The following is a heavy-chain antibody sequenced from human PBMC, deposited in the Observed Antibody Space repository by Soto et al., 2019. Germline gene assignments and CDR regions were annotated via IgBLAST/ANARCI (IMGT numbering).Heavy chain of an antibody. V-gene: IGHV1-3*01. CDR3: VRKHVSATGIDWFDP. J-gene: IGHJ5*02. CDR1: GYTFTSYG. Sequence: ASVKVSCKASGYTFTSYGIHWVRQAPGQRLEWMGRINAANGDTKYSPKFQGRVTITRDTSASTAYMELSSLRSEDTAVYYCVRKHVSATGIDWFDPWGQGTLVTVSS. CDR2: INAANGDT. D-gene: IGHD6-13*01.